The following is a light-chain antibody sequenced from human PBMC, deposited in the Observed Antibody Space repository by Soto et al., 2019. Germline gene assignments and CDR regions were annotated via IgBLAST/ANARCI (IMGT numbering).Light chain of an antibody. CDR2: SAT. CDR1: QDIRSR. CDR3: QQANILPPV. Sequence: IEMTQSPSSVSASVGDRVTITCRASQDIRSRLAWYQHKPGQAPNLLIYSATTLQSGVPYRFSGSGSGTYFTLTISSLQPEDFATYYCQQANILPPVFGGGTRVEI. J-gene: IGKJ4*01. V-gene: IGKV1-12*01.